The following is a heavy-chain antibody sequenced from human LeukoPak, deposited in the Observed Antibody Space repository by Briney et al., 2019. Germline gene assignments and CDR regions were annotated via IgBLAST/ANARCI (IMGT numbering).Heavy chain of an antibody. D-gene: IGHD3-22*01. CDR3: ARSPVTYYYDSSGYYAFDY. V-gene: IGHV4-59*01. CDR2: IYYSGST. Sequence: SETLSLTCTVSGGSISSYYWSWIRQPPGKGLEWIGYIYYSGSTNYNPSLKSRVTISVDTSKNQFSLQLSSVTAADTAVYYCARSPVTYYYDSSGYYAFDYWGQGTLVTVSS. CDR1: GGSISSYY. J-gene: IGHJ4*02.